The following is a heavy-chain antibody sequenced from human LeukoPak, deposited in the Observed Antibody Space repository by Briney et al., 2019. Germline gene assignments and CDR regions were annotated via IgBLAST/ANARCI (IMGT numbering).Heavy chain of an antibody. V-gene: IGHV4-4*07. CDR2: IYTGGNT. D-gene: IGHD3-3*01. CDR3: ARDSRYYDFWSGYVDY. CDR1: SGSISFYY. J-gene: IGHJ4*02. Sequence: SETLSLTCTVSSGSISFYYWTWIRQSAGKGLEWIGRIYTGGNTNYNPSLKSRATLSIDTSKNQFSLMLTSVTAADPAVYYCARDSRYYDFWSGYVDYWGQGILVTVSS.